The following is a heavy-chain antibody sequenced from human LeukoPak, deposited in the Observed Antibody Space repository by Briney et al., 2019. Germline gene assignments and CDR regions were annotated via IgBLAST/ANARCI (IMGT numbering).Heavy chain of an antibody. Sequence: PSETLSLTCTVSGGSISSYYWSWIRQPPGKGLEWIGYIYYSGSTNYNPSLKSRVTISVDTSKNQFSLKLSSVTAADTAVYYCARVSNTAMAVDYWGQGALVTVSS. J-gene: IGHJ4*02. V-gene: IGHV4-59*01. D-gene: IGHD5-18*01. CDR1: GGSISSYY. CDR2: IYYSGST. CDR3: ARVSNTAMAVDY.